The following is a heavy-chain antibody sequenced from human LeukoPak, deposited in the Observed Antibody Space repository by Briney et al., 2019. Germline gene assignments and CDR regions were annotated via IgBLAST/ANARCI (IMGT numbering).Heavy chain of an antibody. J-gene: IGHJ5*02. CDR3: AKSADLSGWFDP. D-gene: IGHD3-10*01. CDR2: ISYDGSNK. Sequence: GGSLRLSCAASGFTFSSYGIHWVRQAPGKGLEWVAVISYDGSNKYYADSVKGRFTISRDNSKNTLYLQMNSLRAEDTAVYYCAKSADLSGWFDPWGQGTLVTVSS. V-gene: IGHV3-30*18. CDR1: GFTFSSYG.